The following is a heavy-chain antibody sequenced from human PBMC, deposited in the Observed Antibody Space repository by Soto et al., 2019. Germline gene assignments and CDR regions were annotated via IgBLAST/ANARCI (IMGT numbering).Heavy chain of an antibody. J-gene: IGHJ6*02. D-gene: IGHD2-2*02. CDR1: GSTFSSYS. CDR2: ISSSSSYI. V-gene: IGHV3-21*01. Sequence: GGSLRLSCAASGSTFSSYSMNWVRQAPGKGLEWVSSISSSSSYIYYADSVKGRFTISRDSAKNSLYLQMNSLRAEDTAVYYCARAQGVVPAAISSRYYYYGMDVWGQGTTVTVSS. CDR3: ARAQGVVPAAISSRYYYYGMDV.